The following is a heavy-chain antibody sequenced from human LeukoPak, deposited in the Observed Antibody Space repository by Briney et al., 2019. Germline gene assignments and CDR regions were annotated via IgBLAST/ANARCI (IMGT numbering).Heavy chain of an antibody. V-gene: IGHV3-48*03. CDR1: GFTFSSYE. CDR3: AELGITMIGGV. CDR2: ISSSGSTI. D-gene: IGHD3-10*02. Sequence: GGSLRLSCAASGFTFSSYEMNWVRQAPGKGLEWVAYISSSGSTIYYADSVKGRFTISRDNAKNSLYLQMNSLRAEDTTVYYCAELGITMIGGVWGKGTTVTISS. J-gene: IGHJ6*04.